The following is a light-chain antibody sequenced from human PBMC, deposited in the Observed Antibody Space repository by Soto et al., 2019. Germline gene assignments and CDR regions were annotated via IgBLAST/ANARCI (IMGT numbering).Light chain of an antibody. J-gene: IGKJ1*01. CDR1: QSISSW. Sequence: DIQMTQSPSTLSSSVGDRVTITCRASQSISSWLAWYQQKPGKAPNLLIYKASSLESGVPSRLSGSASGTEFTLTISSLESDDFATYYCQQYHRYSTFGQGTKVDIK. CDR3: QQYHRYST. CDR2: KAS. V-gene: IGKV1-5*03.